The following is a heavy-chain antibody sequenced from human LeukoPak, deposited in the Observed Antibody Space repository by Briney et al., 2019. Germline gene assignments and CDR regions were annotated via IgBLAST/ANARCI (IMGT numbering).Heavy chain of an antibody. D-gene: IGHD4-11*01. V-gene: IGHV2-70*04. Sequence: SGPALVKPTQTLTLTCTFSGFSLSISGMRVSWIRQPPGKALEWLARIDWDDDKFYSTSLKTRLTISKDTSKNQVVLTMTNMDPVDTATYYCARDSNYEVSGWFDPWGQGTLVTVSS. CDR2: IDWDDDK. CDR3: ARDSNYEVSGWFDP. J-gene: IGHJ5*02. CDR1: GFSLSISGMR.